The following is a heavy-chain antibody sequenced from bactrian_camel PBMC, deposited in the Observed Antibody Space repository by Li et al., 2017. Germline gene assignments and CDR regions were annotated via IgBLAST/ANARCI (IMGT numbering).Heavy chain of an antibody. CDR2: INTPTGMT. V-gene: IGHV3S1*01. J-gene: IGHJ4*01. CDR3: ATVGASNCLKDSWDRVASID. Sequence: HVQLVESGGGSVETGGSLTLSCAASGYTYDISCMSWFRQAPGKEREWVGGINTPTGMTYYVGSFEGRFTISRDNAKNAIYLRMDGLKPEDTALYYCATVGASNCLKDSWDRVASIDRGQGTQVTVS. D-gene: IGHD8*01. CDR1: GYTYDISC.